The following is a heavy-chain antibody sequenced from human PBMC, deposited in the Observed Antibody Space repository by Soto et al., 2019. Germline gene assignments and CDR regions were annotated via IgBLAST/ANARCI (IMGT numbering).Heavy chain of an antibody. J-gene: IGHJ4*02. CDR2: IIPIFGTA. D-gene: IGHD4-17*01. CDR1: GGTFSSYA. Sequence: QVQLVQSGAEVKKPGSSVKVSCKASGGTFSSYAISWVRQAPGQGLEWMGGIIPIFGTANYAQKFQGRVTITADESTSTAYMELSSLRSEDTAVYYCAREMGEDYGDPKNRKLPSDYWGQGTLVTVSS. CDR3: AREMGEDYGDPKNRKLPSDY. V-gene: IGHV1-69*01.